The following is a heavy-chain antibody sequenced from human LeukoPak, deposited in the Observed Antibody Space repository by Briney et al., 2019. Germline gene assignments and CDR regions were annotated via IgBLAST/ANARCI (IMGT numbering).Heavy chain of an antibody. V-gene: IGHV1-2*02. D-gene: IGHD1-26*01. CDR1: GYTFTGYY. J-gene: IGHJ4*02. Sequence: GSSVKVSCKASGYTFTGYYMHWVRQAPGQGLEWMGWINPNSGSTNYAQKFQGRVTMTRDTSISTAYMELSRLRSDDTAVYYCARDLESGSYYGYWGQGTLVTVSS. CDR3: ARDLESGSYYGY. CDR2: INPNSGST.